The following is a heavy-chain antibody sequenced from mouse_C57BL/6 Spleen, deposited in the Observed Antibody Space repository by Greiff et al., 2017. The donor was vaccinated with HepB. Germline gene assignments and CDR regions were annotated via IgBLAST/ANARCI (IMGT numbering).Heavy chain of an antibody. D-gene: IGHD4-1*02. CDR2: IYPEDGDT. V-gene: IGHV1-80*01. CDR3: ASNWGCAY. Sequence: VQLQQSGAELVKPGASVKISCKASGYAFSSYWMNWVKQRPGKGLEWIGEIYPEDGDTNYNGKFKGKATLTADKSSSTAYMQLSSLTYEASAVYFCASNWGCAYWGQGTLVTVSA. CDR1: GYAFSSYW. J-gene: IGHJ3*01.